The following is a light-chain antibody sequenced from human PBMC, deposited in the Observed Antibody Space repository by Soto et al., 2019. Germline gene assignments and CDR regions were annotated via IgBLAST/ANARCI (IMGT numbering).Light chain of an antibody. CDR2: GAS. J-gene: IGKJ1*01. CDR1: QSLSSIQ. Sequence: EIVLTQSPGTLSLSHGERATLSCRASQSLSSIQLAWYQQKPGQAPRLLICGASSRATILPDMFSGSCCGTYFTLTISRLYAEVVPVYCCQDYVCSRTFGQGTKVDVK. CDR3: QDYVCSRT. V-gene: IGKV3-20*01.